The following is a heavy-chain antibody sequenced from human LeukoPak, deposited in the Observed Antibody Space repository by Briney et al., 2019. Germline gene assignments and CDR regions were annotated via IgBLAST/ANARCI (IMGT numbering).Heavy chain of an antibody. CDR2: INPNSGGT. CDR1: GYTFTGYY. CDR3: ARAKIVVVINYGYFDY. D-gene: IGHD3-22*01. J-gene: IGHJ4*02. V-gene: IGHV1-2*02. Sequence: GASVTVSCKASGYTFTGYYMHWVRQAPGQGLEWMGWINPNSGGTNYAQKFQGRVTMTRDTSISTAYMELSRLRSDDTAVYYCARAKIVVVINYGYFDYWGQGTLVTVSS.